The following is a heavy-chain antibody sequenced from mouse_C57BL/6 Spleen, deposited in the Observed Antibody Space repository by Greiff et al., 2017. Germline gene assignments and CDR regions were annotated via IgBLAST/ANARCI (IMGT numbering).Heavy chain of an antibody. V-gene: IGHV1-50*01. J-gene: IGHJ2*01. CDR3: ARRDDYDDGKVEVFDY. CDR2: IDPSDSYT. Sequence: VQLQQSGAELVKPGASVKLSCKASGYTFTSYWMQWVKQRPGQGLEWIGEIDPSDSYTNYNQKFKGKATLTVDTSSSTAYMQLSSLTSEDSAVYYCARRDDYDDGKVEVFDYWGQGTTLTVSS. D-gene: IGHD2-4*01. CDR1: GYTFTSYW.